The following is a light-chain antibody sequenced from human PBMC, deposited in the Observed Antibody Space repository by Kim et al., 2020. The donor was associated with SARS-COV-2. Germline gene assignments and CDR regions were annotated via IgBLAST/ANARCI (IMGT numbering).Light chain of an antibody. Sequence: SVSPGPTASITCSGDKLGDKYACWYQQKPGQSPVLVIYQDSKRPSGIPERFSGSNSGNTATLTISGTQAMDVADYYCQAWDSSTAVFGGGTQLTVL. V-gene: IGLV3-1*01. CDR2: QDS. CDR1: KLGDKY. CDR3: QAWDSSTAV. J-gene: IGLJ2*01.